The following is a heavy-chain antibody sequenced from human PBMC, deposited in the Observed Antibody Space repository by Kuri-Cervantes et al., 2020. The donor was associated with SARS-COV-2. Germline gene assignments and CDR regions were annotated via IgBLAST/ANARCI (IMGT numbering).Heavy chain of an antibody. J-gene: IGHJ4*02. Sequence: GSLRPSFTVSGGSISSESYYWSWIRQPPGRGLEWVGHIYHTGSTNYNPSLKSRLTISVDTSKSQFSLKLSSVTAADTAVYYCARSVIIFGGVIFDQWGQGTLVTVSS. CDR1: GGSISSESYY. V-gene: IGHV4-61*01. CDR2: IYHTGST. D-gene: IGHD3-16*01. CDR3: ARSVIIFGGVIFDQ.